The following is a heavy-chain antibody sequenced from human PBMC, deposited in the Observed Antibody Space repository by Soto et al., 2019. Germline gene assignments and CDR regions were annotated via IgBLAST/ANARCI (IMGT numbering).Heavy chain of an antibody. Sequence: VQLVESGGGLVLPGGSLRLSCAASGFTFSNYWMHWVRQAPGTGLVWVSRINNDGSNTTYADSVRGRFTISRDNAKNTLYLQMNSLRAEDTAVYYCARDVRGEWPLRWGQGTLVTVSS. CDR2: INNDGSNT. J-gene: IGHJ4*02. CDR3: ARDVRGEWPLR. D-gene: IGHD3-16*01. V-gene: IGHV3-74*01. CDR1: GFTFSNYW.